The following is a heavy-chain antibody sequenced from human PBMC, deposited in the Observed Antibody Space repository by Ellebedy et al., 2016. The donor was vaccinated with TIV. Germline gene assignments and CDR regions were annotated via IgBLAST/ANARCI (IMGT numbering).Heavy chain of an antibody. CDR3: TSAFNLRDDGVDY. CDR2: VNSDGSST. Sequence: HTGGSLRLSCAASGLTFSSSWMHWVRQAPGKGLVWVSRVNSDGSSTNYADSVKGRFTISRDNAKNTVYLQMNSLRGEDTAVYYCTSAFNLRDDGVDYWGQGTLVTVSS. J-gene: IGHJ4*02. CDR1: GLTFSSSW. V-gene: IGHV3-74*01. D-gene: IGHD4-17*01.